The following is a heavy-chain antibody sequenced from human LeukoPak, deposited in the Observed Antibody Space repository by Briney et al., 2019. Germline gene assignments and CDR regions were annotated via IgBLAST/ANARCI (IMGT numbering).Heavy chain of an antibody. CDR3: ASAARPYNWFDP. V-gene: IGHV4-31*03. Sequence: PSETLSLTCTVSGGSISSGGYYWSWIRQHPGKGLEWIGYIYYSGSTYYNPSLKSRVTISVDTSKNQFSLKLSSVTAADTAVYYCASAARPYNWFDPWGQGTLVTVSS. CDR1: GGSISSGGYY. J-gene: IGHJ5*02. D-gene: IGHD6-25*01. CDR2: IYYSGST.